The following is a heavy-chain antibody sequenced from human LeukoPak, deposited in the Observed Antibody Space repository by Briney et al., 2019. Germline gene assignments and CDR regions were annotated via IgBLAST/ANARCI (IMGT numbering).Heavy chain of an antibody. V-gene: IGHV4-39*07. Sequence: PSETLSLICSVSGASIRNSDYYWAWIRQPPGKGLEWIATIYYTGSTYHNPSLKSRLSISVDTSRNQFSLKLNSVTAADTAMYYCARGYGDSPEGLDPWGQGTLVIVSS. J-gene: IGHJ5*02. CDR3: ARGYGDSPEGLDP. D-gene: IGHD4-17*01. CDR1: GASIRNSDYY. CDR2: IYYTGST.